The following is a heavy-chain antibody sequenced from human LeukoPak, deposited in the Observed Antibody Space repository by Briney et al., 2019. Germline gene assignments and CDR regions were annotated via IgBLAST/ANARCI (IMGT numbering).Heavy chain of an antibody. J-gene: IGHJ6*03. CDR3: ARLGCSSSSCYYSYYYYMDV. CDR1: GGSISGFY. CDR2: IYYSGST. D-gene: IGHD2-2*01. V-gene: IGHV4-59*01. Sequence: PSETLSLTCTVSGGSISGFYWSWIRQTPGKGLEWIGYIYYSGSTNYNPSLKSRVTISVDTSKNQFSLKLRSVTAADTAVYYCARLGCSSSSCYYSYYYYMDVWGKGTTVTVSS.